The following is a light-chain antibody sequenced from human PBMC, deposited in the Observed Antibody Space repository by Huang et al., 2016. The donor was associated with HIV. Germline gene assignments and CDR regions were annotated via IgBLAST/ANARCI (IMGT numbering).Light chain of an antibody. CDR3: QQYGTSPT. CDR1: QSVSNCY. J-gene: IGKJ3*01. CDR2: GTS. Sequence: ETVLTQSLGTLSLSPGERATLSSRASQSVSNCYLAWHQKKQGQAPRLLIYGTSSRATGITVRFSSSGAGTDFTLTISRLEPEDVAVYCCQQYGTSPTFGPGTKVDIK. V-gene: IGKV3-20*01.